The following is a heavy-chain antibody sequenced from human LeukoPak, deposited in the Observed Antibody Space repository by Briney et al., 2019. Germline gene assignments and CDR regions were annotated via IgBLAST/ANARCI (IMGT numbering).Heavy chain of an antibody. CDR2: ISYDGSNK. V-gene: IGHV3-30-3*01. Sequence: PGGSLRLSCAASGFTFSSYAMHWVRQAPGKGPEWVAVISYDGSNKYYADSVKGRFTISRDNSKNTLYLQMNSLRAEDTAVYYCARDGVARSVYDSSGYDYFDYWGQGTLVTVSS. CDR1: GFTFSSYA. CDR3: ARDGVARSVYDSSGYDYFDY. D-gene: IGHD3-22*01. J-gene: IGHJ4*02.